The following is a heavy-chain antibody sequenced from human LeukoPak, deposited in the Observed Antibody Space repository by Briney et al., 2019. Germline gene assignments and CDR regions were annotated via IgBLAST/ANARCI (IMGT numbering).Heavy chain of an antibody. D-gene: IGHD2-2*01. Sequence: ASVKVSCKASGYTFTSYGISWVRQAPGQGLEWMGWISAYNGNTNYAQKLRGRVTMTTDTSTSTAYMELRSLRSDDTAVYYCARVPSTVAQYANWFDPWGQGTLVTVSS. J-gene: IGHJ5*02. CDR3: ARVPSTVAQYANWFDP. V-gene: IGHV1-18*01. CDR2: ISAYNGNT. CDR1: GYTFTSYG.